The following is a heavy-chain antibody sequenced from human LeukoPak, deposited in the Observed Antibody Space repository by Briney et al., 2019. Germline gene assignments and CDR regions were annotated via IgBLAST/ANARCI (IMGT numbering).Heavy chain of an antibody. D-gene: IGHD3-10*01. CDR2: IYYSGST. Sequence: SETLSLTCTVSGGSISSYYWSWIRQPPGKGLEWIGYIYYSGSTNYNPSLKSRVTISADTSKNQFSLKLSSVTAADTAVYYCARHMGLYYAPDYWGQGTLVTVSS. J-gene: IGHJ4*02. CDR3: ARHMGLYYAPDY. V-gene: IGHV4-59*08. CDR1: GGSISSYY.